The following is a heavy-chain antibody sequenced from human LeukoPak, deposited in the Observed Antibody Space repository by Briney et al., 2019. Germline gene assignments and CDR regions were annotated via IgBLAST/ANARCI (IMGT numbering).Heavy chain of an antibody. V-gene: IGHV1-24*01. J-gene: IGHJ3*02. CDR1: GYTLTELS. CDR2: FDPEDGET. CDR3: ATGHDSSDTYAFDI. D-gene: IGHD3-22*01. Sequence: ASVKVSCKVSGYTLTELSMHWVRQAPGKGLEWMGGFDPEDGETIYAQKFQGRVTMTEDTSTDTAYMEPSSLRSEDTAVYYCATGHDSSDTYAFDIWGQGTMVTVSS.